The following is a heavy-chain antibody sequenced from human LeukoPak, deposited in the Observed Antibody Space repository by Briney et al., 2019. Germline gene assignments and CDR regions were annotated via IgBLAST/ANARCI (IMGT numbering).Heavy chain of an antibody. Sequence: SVKVSCKASGGTFSSYAISWVRQAPGQGLEWMGGIIPIFGTANYAQKFQGRVTITTDESTSTAYMELSSLRSEDTAVYYCARDRRYYYGSGSYTNWGQGTLVTVSS. V-gene: IGHV1-69*05. CDR1: GGTFSSYA. CDR2: IIPIFGTA. CDR3: ARDRRYYYGSGSYTN. J-gene: IGHJ4*02. D-gene: IGHD3-10*01.